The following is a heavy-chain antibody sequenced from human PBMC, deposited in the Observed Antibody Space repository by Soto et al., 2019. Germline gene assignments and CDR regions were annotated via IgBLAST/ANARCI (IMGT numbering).Heavy chain of an antibody. Sequence: QVQLVQSGAEVKKPGGSVKVSCKASGYTFTSYAMHWVRQAPGQRLEWMGWINAVNGNTKYSQKFQGRVTITRDTSASTAYMELSSMRSEDTAVYYCARAGYCSSTSRWAAFDIWGQGTMVTVSS. V-gene: IGHV1-3*01. CDR2: INAVNGNT. CDR3: ARAGYCSSTSRWAAFDI. CDR1: GYTFTSYA. J-gene: IGHJ3*02. D-gene: IGHD2-2*01.